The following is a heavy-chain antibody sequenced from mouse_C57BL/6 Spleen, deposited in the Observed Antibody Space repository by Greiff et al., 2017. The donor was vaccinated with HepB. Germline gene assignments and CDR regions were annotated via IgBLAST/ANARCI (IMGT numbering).Heavy chain of an antibody. CDR2: IYPRSGNT. J-gene: IGHJ3*01. Sequence: QVQLQQSGAELARPGASVKLSCKASGYTFTSYGISWVKQRTGQGLEWIGEIYPRSGNTYYNEKFKGKATLTADKSSSTAYMELRSLTSEDSAVYFCALITTVVAPLAYWGQGTLVTVSA. CDR1: GYTFTSYG. CDR3: ALITTVVAPLAY. V-gene: IGHV1-81*01. D-gene: IGHD1-1*01.